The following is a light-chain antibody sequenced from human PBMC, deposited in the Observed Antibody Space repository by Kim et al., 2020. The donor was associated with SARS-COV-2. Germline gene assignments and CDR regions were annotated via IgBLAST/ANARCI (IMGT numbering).Light chain of an antibody. CDR2: QDT. J-gene: IGLJ2*01. CDR3: QAWDAGV. CDR1: KLGDKY. V-gene: IGLV3-1*01. Sequence: VSVSPGQTASITCSGDKLGDKYACWYQQKPGQSPVLVIYQDTKRPSGIPERFSGSNSGNTATLTISGTQAMDEADYYCQAWDAGVFGGGTQLTVL.